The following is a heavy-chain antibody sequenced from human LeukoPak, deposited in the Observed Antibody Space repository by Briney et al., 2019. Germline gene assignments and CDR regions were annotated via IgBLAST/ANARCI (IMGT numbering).Heavy chain of an antibody. J-gene: IGHJ4*02. CDR1: GFTFSSYS. Sequence: GGSLRLSCAASGFTFSSYSMNWVRQAPGKGLEWVSYISSSSSDKYYADSVKGRFTISRDNSKNSLYLQMNSLRAEDTAVYYCTRVKWLRLLFFFDYWGQGTLVTVSS. V-gene: IGHV3-48*01. CDR2: ISSSSSDK. CDR3: TRVKWLRLLFFFDY. D-gene: IGHD5-12*01.